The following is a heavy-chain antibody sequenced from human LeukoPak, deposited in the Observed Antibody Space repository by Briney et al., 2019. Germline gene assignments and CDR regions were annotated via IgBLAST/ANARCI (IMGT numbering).Heavy chain of an antibody. CDR2: IIPIFGTA. Sequence: SSVKVSCKASGGTFSSYAINWVRQAPGQGLEWMGGIIPIFGTANYAQKFQGRVRITADESTSTAYMELSGLRSEDTAVYYCASSSGWGGDAFDIWGQGTMVTVSS. CDR3: ASSSGWGGDAFDI. D-gene: IGHD6-19*01. CDR1: GGTFSSYA. J-gene: IGHJ3*02. V-gene: IGHV1-69*01.